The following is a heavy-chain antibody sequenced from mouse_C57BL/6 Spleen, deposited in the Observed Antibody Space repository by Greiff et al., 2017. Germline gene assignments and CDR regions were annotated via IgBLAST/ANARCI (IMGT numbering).Heavy chain of an antibody. CDR1: GYTFTSSW. D-gene: IGHD1-1*01. CDR3: ARAITTVVATDY. Sequence: QVQLQQPGAELVKPGASVKLSCKASGYTFTSSWMQWVKQRPGQGLEWIGEIDPSDSYTNYNQKFKGKTTLTVDTSSSTAYMQLSSLTSEDSAVYYCARAITTVVATDYWGKGTTLTVAS. CDR2: IDPSDSYT. J-gene: IGHJ2*01. V-gene: IGHV1-50*01.